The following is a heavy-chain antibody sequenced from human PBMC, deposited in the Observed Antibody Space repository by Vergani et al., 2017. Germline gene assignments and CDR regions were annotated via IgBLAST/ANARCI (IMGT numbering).Heavy chain of an antibody. J-gene: IGHJ6*03. CDR2: ISARYPST. CDR3: AKDLGGSNSISCSYYMDV. CDR1: GFTFSACP. V-gene: IGHV3-23*01. D-gene: IGHD2/OR15-2a*01. Sequence: EVQLLQSGGGVIQPGGSVRLSCAASGFTFSACPMTWVRQAPGKGLEWVSAISARYPSTYYADSVKGRFTISRDNSKNMLYLQMNSLRAEDTAVYYCAKDLGGSNSISCSYYMDVWGKGTTVTV.